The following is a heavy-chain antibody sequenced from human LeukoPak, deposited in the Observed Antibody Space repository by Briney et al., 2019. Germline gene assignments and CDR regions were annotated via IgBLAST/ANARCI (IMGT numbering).Heavy chain of an antibody. CDR1: GFTFSSYA. J-gene: IGHJ4*02. CDR3: ARDRTVLRFLEWSFQFDY. D-gene: IGHD3-3*01. CDR2: ISYDGSNK. V-gene: IGHV3-30-3*01. Sequence: GGSPRLSCAASGFTFSSYAMHWVRQAPGRGLEWVAVISYDGSNKYYADSVKGRFTISRDNSKNTLYLQMNSLRAEDTAVYYCARDRTVLRFLEWSFQFDYWGQGTPVTVSS.